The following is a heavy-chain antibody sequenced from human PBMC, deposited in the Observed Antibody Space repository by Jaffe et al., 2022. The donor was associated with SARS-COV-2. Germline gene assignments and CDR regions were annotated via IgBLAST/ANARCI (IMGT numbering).Heavy chain of an antibody. V-gene: IGHV1-24*01. CDR3: ATAPLVTTVTTVGFIEVLPMDA. J-gene: IGHJ6*02. D-gene: IGHD4-17*01. CDR2: FDPEDGET. Sequence: QVQLVQSGAEVKKPGASVKVSCKVSGYTLTELSMHWVRQAPGKGLEWMGGFDPEDGETIYAQKFQGRVTMTEDTSTDTAYMELSSLRSGDTAVYYCATAPLVTTVTTVGFIEVLPMDAWGQGTTVTVSS. CDR1: GYTLTELS.